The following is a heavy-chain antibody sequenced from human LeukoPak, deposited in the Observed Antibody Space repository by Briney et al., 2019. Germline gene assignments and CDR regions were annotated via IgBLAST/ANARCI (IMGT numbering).Heavy chain of an antibody. CDR1: GGTFRSYA. J-gene: IGHJ5*02. Sequence: VASVKVSCKASGGTFRSYAISWVRQAPGQGLEWMGGIIPIFGTANYAQKFQGRVAITADESTSTAYMELSSLRSEDTAVYYCARILTGYNNWFDPWGQGTLVTVSS. CDR3: ARILTGYNNWFDP. CDR2: IIPIFGTA. V-gene: IGHV1-69*13. D-gene: IGHD3-9*01.